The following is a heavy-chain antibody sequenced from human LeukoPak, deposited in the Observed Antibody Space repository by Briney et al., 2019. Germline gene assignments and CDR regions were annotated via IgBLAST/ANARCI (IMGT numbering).Heavy chain of an antibody. CDR3: ARAMILESTAPFDY. J-gene: IGHJ4*02. D-gene: IGHD1-1*01. V-gene: IGHV1-18*01. CDR1: GYTFTNFG. Sequence: ASVKVSCKASGYTFTNFGFNWVRQAPGQGLEWMGWISAYNGFTNYAQKLQGRVTMTTDTSTNTAYMELRSLTSDDTAVYYCARAMILESTAPFDYWGQGTLATVSS. CDR2: ISAYNGFT.